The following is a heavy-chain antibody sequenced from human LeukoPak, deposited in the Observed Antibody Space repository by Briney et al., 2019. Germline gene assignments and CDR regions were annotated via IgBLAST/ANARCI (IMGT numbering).Heavy chain of an antibody. Sequence: ASVKVSCKASGYTFTDLYIHWLRQAPGQGLEGMVWINPYKGDTKYPHKFQGRVTLTRDTSINTVYIELISLISHDTAVYYCCRDRVATNDSWGQGTRV. J-gene: IGHJ4*02. CDR1: GYTFTDLY. D-gene: IGHD3-16*01. CDR2: INPYKGDT. V-gene: IGHV1-2*02. CDR3: CRDRVATNDS.